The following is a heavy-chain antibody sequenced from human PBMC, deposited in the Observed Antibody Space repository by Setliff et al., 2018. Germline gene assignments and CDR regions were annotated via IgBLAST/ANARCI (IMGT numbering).Heavy chain of an antibody. CDR3: SRLVRFCTRTACQRLSGGEF. V-gene: IGHV1-18*01. CDR1: TNALTDSV. CDR2: ISGYSGKT. J-gene: IGHJ4*02. Sequence: ASVKVSCKTSTNALTDSVVSWVRQAPGQGLEWVGWISGYSGKTYYTPKLHGRVTLTTDTSASTAYMELRSLGSDDTAVYYCSRLVRFCTRTACQRLSGGEFWGQGTLVTVSS. D-gene: IGHD2-8*01.